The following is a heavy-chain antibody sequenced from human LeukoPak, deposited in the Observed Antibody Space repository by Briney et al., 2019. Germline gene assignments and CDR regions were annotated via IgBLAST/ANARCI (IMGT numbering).Heavy chain of an antibody. J-gene: IGHJ4*02. D-gene: IGHD1-1*01. V-gene: IGHV3-21*01. Sequence: GGSLRLSCAASGFTFSSYTMHWIRQAPGKGLGWVSSISGSNSYIFYAGSVKGRFTVSRDNAKDSLYLQMNSLRAEDTAVYYCARALTTLTYEGYWGQGTLVTVSS. CDR3: ARALTTLTYEGY. CDR1: GFTFSSYT. CDR2: ISGSNSYI.